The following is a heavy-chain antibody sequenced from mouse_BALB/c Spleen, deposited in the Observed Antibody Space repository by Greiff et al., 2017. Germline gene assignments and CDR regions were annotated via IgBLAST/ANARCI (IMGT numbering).Heavy chain of an antibody. V-gene: IGHV5-6*01. J-gene: IGHJ2*01. CDR2: ISSGGSYT. CDR1: GFTFSSYG. CDR3: ARQERGYFDY. Sequence: EVHLVGSGGDLVKPGGSLKLSCAASGFTFSSYGMSWVRQTPDKRLEWVATISSGGSYTYYPDSVKGRFTISRDNAKNTLYLQMSSLKPEDTAMYYCARQERGYFDYWGQGTTLTVSS.